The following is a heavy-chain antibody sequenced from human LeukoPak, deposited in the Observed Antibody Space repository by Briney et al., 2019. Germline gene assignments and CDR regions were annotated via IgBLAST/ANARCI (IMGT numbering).Heavy chain of an antibody. J-gene: IGHJ4*02. V-gene: IGHV1-8*01. CDR3: ARGKRITIFGVVIRSPYYFDY. CDR1: GYTFTSYD. D-gene: IGHD3-3*01. Sequence: ASVKVSCKASGYTFTSYDINRVRQATGQGLEWMGWMNPNSGNTGYAQKFQGRVTMTRNTSISTAYMELSSLRSEDTAVYYCARGKRITIFGVVIRSPYYFDYWGQGTLVTVSS. CDR2: MNPNSGNT.